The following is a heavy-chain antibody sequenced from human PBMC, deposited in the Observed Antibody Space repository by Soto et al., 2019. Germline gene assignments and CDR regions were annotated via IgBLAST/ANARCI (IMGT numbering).Heavy chain of an antibody. J-gene: IGHJ4*02. Sequence: SETLSLTCSVSGGSITSGGYYWSWIRQHPGKGLEWIGYIYDNGKAYYNPSLKSRVTMSVDKSENQFSLKLFSVTAADTAVYYCARGLYYYDSSGSGPYLYWGQGILVTVSS. CDR1: GGSITSGGYY. D-gene: IGHD3-22*01. CDR2: IYDNGKA. CDR3: ARGLYYYDSSGSGPYLY. V-gene: IGHV4-31*03.